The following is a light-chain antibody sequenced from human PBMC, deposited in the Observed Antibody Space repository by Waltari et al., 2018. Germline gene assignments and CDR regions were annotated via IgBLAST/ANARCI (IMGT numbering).Light chain of an antibody. CDR3: QQYGSSVLYT. CDR1: QRLTKNY. V-gene: IGKV3-20*01. Sequence: VLTQSPGTLSLSPGERATLSCRASQRLTKNYLAWYHQKPGQAPRLLIYGASSRAAGIPDRFSGSGSGTDFTLTISRLEPEDCAVYYCQQYGSSVLYTFGQGTKLEIK. CDR2: GAS. J-gene: IGKJ2*01.